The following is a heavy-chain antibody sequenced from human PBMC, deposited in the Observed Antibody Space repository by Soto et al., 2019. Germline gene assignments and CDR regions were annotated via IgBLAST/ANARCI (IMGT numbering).Heavy chain of an antibody. CDR2: IFWNDEK. D-gene: IGHD1-1*01. Sequence: QITLKESGPTLVKPTQTLTLTCTFSGFSLSTSGVGVAWVRQPPGQALEWLAFIFWNDEKHYRLSLKSRVTNIKDTSKNQVVLKMTNVDPMDTGRYYCARRYGYNSYHFEYWGQGALVTASS. J-gene: IGHJ4*02. V-gene: IGHV2-5*01. CDR1: GFSLSTSGVG. CDR3: ARRYGYNSYHFEY.